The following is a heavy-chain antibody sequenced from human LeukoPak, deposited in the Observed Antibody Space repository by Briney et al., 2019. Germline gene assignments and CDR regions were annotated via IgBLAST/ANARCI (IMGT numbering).Heavy chain of an antibody. CDR1: GFTFSSYS. CDR2: ISSSSSYI. J-gene: IGHJ6*02. V-gene: IGHV3-21*01. CDR3: ARDVFGPAATYYYGMDV. Sequence: SGGSLRLSCAASGFTFSSYSMIWVRHAPGRGLEWVSSISSSSSYIYYADSVKGRFTISRDNAKNSLYLQMNSLRAEDTAVYYCARDVFGPAATYYYGMDVWGQGTTVTVSS. D-gene: IGHD2-2*01.